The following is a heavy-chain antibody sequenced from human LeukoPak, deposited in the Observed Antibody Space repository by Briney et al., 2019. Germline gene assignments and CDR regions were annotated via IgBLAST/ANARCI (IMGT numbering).Heavy chain of an antibody. V-gene: IGHV1-2*06. J-gene: IGHJ3*02. Sequence: ASVNVSCKASGYTFTGYYMHWVRQAPGQGLEWMGRINPNSGGTNSAQKFQGRVTMTRDTSISTASMELSRLRSDDTAVYYCARRAAVAGSDVFDIWGQGTMVTVSS. D-gene: IGHD6-19*01. CDR2: INPNSGGT. CDR1: GYTFTGYY. CDR3: ARRAAVAGSDVFDI.